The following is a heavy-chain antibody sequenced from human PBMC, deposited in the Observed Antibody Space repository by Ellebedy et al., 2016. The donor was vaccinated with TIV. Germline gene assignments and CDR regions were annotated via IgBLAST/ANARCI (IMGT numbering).Heavy chain of an antibody. J-gene: IGHJ6*02. CDR2: IWPSGDKK. CDR1: GFTFSTYG. Sequence: GESLKISCAASGFTFSTYGMHWVRQAPGKGLEWVAVIWPSGDKKDYAESVKGRFTISRDNSKNTLYLQMNSLRVEDTAVYYCARDPGDVWGQGSTVTASS. CDR3: ARDPGDV. V-gene: IGHV3-33*01.